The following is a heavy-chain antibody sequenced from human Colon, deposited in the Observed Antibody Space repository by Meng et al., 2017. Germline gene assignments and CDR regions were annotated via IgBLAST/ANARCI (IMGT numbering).Heavy chain of an antibody. D-gene: IGHD1-26*01. V-gene: IGHV4-34*01. CDR3: ARGRYRYSGSYSKGAEYFQH. CDR2: INHSGST. J-gene: IGHJ1*01. Sequence: QLQQWGAGLFKPSETLALTCAGDGGSFSGYYWGWIRQPPGKGLEWIGEINHSGSTNYNPSLKSRVTISVDTSTNQFSLKLSSVTAADTAVYYCARGRYRYSGSYSKGAEYFQHWGQGTLVTVSS. CDR1: GGSFSGYY.